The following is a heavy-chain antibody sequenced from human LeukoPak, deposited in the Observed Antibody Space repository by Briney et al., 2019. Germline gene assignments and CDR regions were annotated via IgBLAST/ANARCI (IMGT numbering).Heavy chain of an antibody. J-gene: IGHJ4*02. CDR3: ARVDTAIAFDY. CDR2: IIPIFGIA. V-gene: IGHV1-69*04. Sequence: SVKVSCKASGGTLSSYAISWVRQAPGQGLEWMGRIIPIFGIANYAQKFQGRVTITADKSTSTAYMELSSLRSEDTAVYYCARVDTAIAFDYWGQGTLVTVSS. D-gene: IGHD5-18*01. CDR1: GGTLSSYA.